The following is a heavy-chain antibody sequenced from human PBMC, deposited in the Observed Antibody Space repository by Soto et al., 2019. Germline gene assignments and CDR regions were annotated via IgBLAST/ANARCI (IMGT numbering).Heavy chain of an antibody. V-gene: IGHV5-51*01. Sequence: SGESLKISCKASGYNFNNYWIGWVRQMPEKGLEWMGFIYPDDSDTKYSPSFQGQVTISVDKSITTASLQWSSLKASDTAMYYCARIPFAATGFYFDYWARGSLVTGSS. D-gene: IGHD6-13*01. CDR2: IYPDDSDT. CDR1: GYNFNNYW. CDR3: ARIPFAATGFYFDY. J-gene: IGHJ4*02.